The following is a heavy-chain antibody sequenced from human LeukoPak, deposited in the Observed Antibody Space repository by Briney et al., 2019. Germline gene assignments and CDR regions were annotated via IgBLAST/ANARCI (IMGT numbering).Heavy chain of an antibody. Sequence: GGSLRLSCAASGFAFSSYAMSWVRQAPGKGLEWVSAISGSGGSTYYADSVKGRFTISRDNSKNTLYLQMNSLRAEDTAVYYCAKDQLDTGYDYVWGSYRPDYFDYWGQGTLVTVSS. V-gene: IGHV3-23*01. J-gene: IGHJ4*02. D-gene: IGHD3-16*02. CDR3: AKDQLDTGYDYVWGSYRPDYFDY. CDR1: GFAFSSYA. CDR2: ISGSGGST.